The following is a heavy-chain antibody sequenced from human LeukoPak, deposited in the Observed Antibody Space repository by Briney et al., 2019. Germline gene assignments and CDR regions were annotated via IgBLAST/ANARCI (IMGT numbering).Heavy chain of an antibody. J-gene: IGHJ6*03. CDR2: IYYTGST. D-gene: IGHD1-26*01. V-gene: IGHV4-39*01. CDR1: GGSISSNSYY. Sequence: SETLSLTCTVSGGSISSNSYYWGWIRQPPGKGLEWIASIYYTGSTYYNPSLKSRVTISVDTSKNQFSLKLSSVTAADTAVYYCARQRGQWELLQFHYYYYYMDVWGKGTTVTISS. CDR3: ARQRGQWELLQFHYYYYYMDV.